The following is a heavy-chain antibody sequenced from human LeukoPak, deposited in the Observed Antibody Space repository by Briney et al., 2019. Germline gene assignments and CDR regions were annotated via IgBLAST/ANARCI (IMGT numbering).Heavy chain of an antibody. CDR1: GGSISSYY. CDR2: IYYSGST. V-gene: IGHV4-59*01. J-gene: IGHJ4*02. CDR3: ARDDGGF. Sequence: ASETLSLTCTVSGGSISSYYWSWIRQPPGKGLEWIGYIYYSGSTNYNPSLKSRFTISVETSKNQFSLKLSSVTAADTAVYYCARDDGGFWGQGTLVTVSS. D-gene: IGHD3-10*01.